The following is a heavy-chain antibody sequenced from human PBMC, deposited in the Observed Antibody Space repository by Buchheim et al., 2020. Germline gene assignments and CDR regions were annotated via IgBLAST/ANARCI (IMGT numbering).Heavy chain of an antibody. J-gene: IGHJ4*02. CDR2: ITYDGSNK. Sequence: QVQLVESGGGVVQPGTSLRLSCAASGCSFSTYGIQWVRQAPGKGLEWVALITYDGSNKYYLDPVKGRFAISRDNSKNTVYLHMNSLRAGDRGVYYYAKGGDFDSWGQGTL. D-gene: IGHD2-15*01. CDR1: GCSFSTYG. CDR3: AKGGDFDS. V-gene: IGHV3-30*18.